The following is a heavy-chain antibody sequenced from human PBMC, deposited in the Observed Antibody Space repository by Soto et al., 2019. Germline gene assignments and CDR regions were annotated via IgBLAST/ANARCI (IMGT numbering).Heavy chain of an antibody. V-gene: IGHV3-66*01. CDR2: IYSGGST. CDR1: GFTVSSNY. J-gene: IGHJ4*02. D-gene: IGHD2-8*01. Sequence: EVQLVESGGGLVQPGGSLRLSCAASGFTVSSNYMSWVRQAPGKGLEWVSVIYSGGSTYYADSVKGRFTIPRANSKNTLYLQMNSLRAEDTAVYYGARGMLGYFDYWGQGTLVTVSS. CDR3: ARGMLGYFDY.